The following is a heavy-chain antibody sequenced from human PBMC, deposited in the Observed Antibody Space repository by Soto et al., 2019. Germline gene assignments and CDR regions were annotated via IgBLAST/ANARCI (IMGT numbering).Heavy chain of an antibody. CDR2: IHAGGNS. J-gene: IGHJ4*02. CDR3: VRDFTS. CDR1: GFIVSRNY. V-gene: IGHV3-53*02. Sequence: EVQLVETGGGLIQPGGSLTLSCSASGFIVSRNYVSWVRQGPGKGPEWVSIIHAGGNSFFADAVKGRFTISTDTSKNTLNLHMNNLKVEDTAVYYCVRDFTSWGQGTLVTVSS.